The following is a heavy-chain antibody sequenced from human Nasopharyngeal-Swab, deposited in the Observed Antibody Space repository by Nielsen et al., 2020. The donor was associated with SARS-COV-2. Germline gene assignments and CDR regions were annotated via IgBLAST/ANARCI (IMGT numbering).Heavy chain of an antibody. Sequence: GGSLRLSCAASKFTFSSYAMSWVRQAPGKGLEWVSTISGSGGSTYYADSVKGRFPISRDNSKNTLYLQMNSLRAEDTAVYYCARASLSGSSTGRRAFDIWGQGTMVTVSS. J-gene: IGHJ3*02. CDR3: ARASLSGSSTGRRAFDI. CDR2: ISGSGGST. CDR1: KFTFSSYA. V-gene: IGHV3-23*01. D-gene: IGHD1-26*01.